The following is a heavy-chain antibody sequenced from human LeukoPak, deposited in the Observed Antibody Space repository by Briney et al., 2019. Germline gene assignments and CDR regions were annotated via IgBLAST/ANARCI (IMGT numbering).Heavy chain of an antibody. V-gene: IGHV4-30-2*01. CDR2: IYHSGST. Sequence: SETLSPTCAVSGGSISSGGYSWSWIRQPPGKGLEWIGYIYHSGSTYYNPSLKSRVTISVDRSKNQFSLKLSSVTAADTAVYYCAREVLDSSGYYSPWYFDLWGRGTLVTVSS. J-gene: IGHJ2*01. CDR3: AREVLDSSGYYSPWYFDL. CDR1: GGSISSGGYS. D-gene: IGHD3-22*01.